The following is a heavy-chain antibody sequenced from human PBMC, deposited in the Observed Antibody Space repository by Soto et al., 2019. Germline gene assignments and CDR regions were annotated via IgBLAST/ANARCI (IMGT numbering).Heavy chain of an antibody. J-gene: IGHJ6*03. D-gene: IGHD2-15*01. V-gene: IGHV4-34*01. CDR3: VRVVFKRGGSQAYYYYYMDV. CDR1: GGSFSGYY. Sequence: QVQLQQWGAGLLKPSETLSLTCAVYGGSFSGYYWSWIRQPPGKGLEWIGEINHSGSTNYNPSLKSRVTISVDTSKNQFSLKLSSVTAADTAVYYCVRVVFKRGGSQAYYYYYMDVWGKGTTVTVSS. CDR2: INHSGST.